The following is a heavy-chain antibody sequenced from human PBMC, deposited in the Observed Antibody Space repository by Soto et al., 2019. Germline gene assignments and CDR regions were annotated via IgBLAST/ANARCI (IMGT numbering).Heavy chain of an antibody. V-gene: IGHV3-23*01. J-gene: IGHJ6*02. CDR2: ISDSGGST. CDR1: GFTFSSNA. CDR3: AKVFHYYYYGMDV. Sequence: EVQLLESGGGLVQPGGSLRLSCAASGFTFSSNAMSWVRQAPGKGLEWVSSISDSGGSTYYADSVKGRFIISRDNSKNTLFLHMSSLRAEDTAVYYCAKVFHYYYYGMDVWGQGTTVTVSS.